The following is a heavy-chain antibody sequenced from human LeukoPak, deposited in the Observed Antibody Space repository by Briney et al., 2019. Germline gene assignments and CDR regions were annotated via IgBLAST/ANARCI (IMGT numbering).Heavy chain of an antibody. CDR2: INWNGGST. CDR1: GFTFDDYG. Sequence: GGSLRLSCAASGFTFDDYGMSWVRQAPGKGLEWASGINWNGGSTGYADSVKGRFTISRDNSKNTLYLQMNSLRAEDTAVYYCARDLDFWTKGGQGTLVTVSS. CDR3: ARDLDFWTK. V-gene: IGHV3-20*04. D-gene: IGHD3/OR15-3a*01. J-gene: IGHJ4*02.